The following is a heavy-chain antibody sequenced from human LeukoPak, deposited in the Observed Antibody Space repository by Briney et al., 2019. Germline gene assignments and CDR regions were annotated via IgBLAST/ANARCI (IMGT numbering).Heavy chain of an antibody. D-gene: IGHD1-1*01. V-gene: IGHV1-24*01. CDR3: ATEKDELLDS. CDR1: GYSLSELF. CDR2: FDPEDGEA. Sequence: ASVKVSCKLSGYSLSELFTHWVRQAPGKGLEWMGGFDPEDGEAMGAQKFQGRVAMTEDTSTDTAYIELRSLRSEDTAVYYCATEKDELLDSWGQGTLVTVSS. J-gene: IGHJ5*01.